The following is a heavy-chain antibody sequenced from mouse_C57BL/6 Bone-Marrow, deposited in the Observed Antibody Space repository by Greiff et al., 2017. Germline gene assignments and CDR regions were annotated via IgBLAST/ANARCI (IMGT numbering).Heavy chain of an antibody. CDR2: INPYNGGT. J-gene: IGHJ4*01. Sequence: EVQLQQSGPVLVKPGASVKMSCKASGYTFTDYYMNWVKQSHGKSLEWIGVINPYNGGTSYNQKFKGKATLTVDKSSSTAYMELNSLTSEDSAVYYCARALLRYYAMDYWGQGTSVTVSS. CDR1: GYTFTDYY. D-gene: IGHD1-1*01. CDR3: ARALLRYYAMDY. V-gene: IGHV1-19*01.